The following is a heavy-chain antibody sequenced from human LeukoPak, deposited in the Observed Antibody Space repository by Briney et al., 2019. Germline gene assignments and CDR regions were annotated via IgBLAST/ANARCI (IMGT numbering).Heavy chain of an antibody. CDR2: INPSGGST. CDR3: AGSWYYYYYYMDV. Sequence: ASVKVSCKASGYTFTSYYMHWVRQAPGQGLEWMGIINPSGGSTSYAQKFQGRVTMTRDMSTSTVYMELSSLRPEDTAVYYCAGSWYYYYYYMDVWGKGTTVTVSS. V-gene: IGHV1-46*01. D-gene: IGHD6-13*01. CDR1: GYTFTSYY. J-gene: IGHJ6*03.